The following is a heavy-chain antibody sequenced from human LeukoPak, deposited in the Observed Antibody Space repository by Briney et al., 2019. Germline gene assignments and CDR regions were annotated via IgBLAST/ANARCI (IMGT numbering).Heavy chain of an antibody. Sequence: GGSLRLSCAASGFTFRSYWMSWVRQAPGKGLEWVANIERDGSEKYYVDSVKGRFTISKDNAKNSLYLQMNSLRAEDTALYHCARGNGMDVWGQGTTVIVSS. CDR3: ARGNGMDV. V-gene: IGHV3-7*03. CDR2: IERDGSEK. D-gene: IGHD2/OR15-2a*01. CDR1: GFTFRSYW. J-gene: IGHJ6*02.